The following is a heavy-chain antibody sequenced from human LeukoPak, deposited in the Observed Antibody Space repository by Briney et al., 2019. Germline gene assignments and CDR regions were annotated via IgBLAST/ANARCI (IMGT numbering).Heavy chain of an antibody. CDR3: AEEGLLWFGEAHAYYFDY. V-gene: IGHV3-23*01. CDR1: GFTFSSYA. Sequence: PGGSLRLSCAASGFTFSSYAMSWVRQAPGKGLEWVSAISGSGGSTYYADSVKGRFTISRDNSKNTLYLQMNSLRAEDTAVYYCAEEGLLWFGEAHAYYFDYWGQGTLVTVSS. D-gene: IGHD3-10*01. CDR2: ISGSGGST. J-gene: IGHJ4*02.